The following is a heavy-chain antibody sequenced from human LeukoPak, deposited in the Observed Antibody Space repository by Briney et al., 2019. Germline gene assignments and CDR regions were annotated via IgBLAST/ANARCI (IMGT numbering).Heavy chain of an antibody. V-gene: IGHV1-46*01. CDR3: ARGIAARLKDWFGP. J-gene: IGHJ5*02. Sequence: ASVKVSCKASGYAFTSYHIHWMRQAPGQGLGWMGIIIPSSGSTTYAQKFQGRVTMTRDTSTSTVYMELSSLTSDDTAVYYCARGIAARLKDWFGPWGQGTLVTVSS. CDR2: IIPSSGST. D-gene: IGHD6-6*01. CDR1: GYAFTSYH.